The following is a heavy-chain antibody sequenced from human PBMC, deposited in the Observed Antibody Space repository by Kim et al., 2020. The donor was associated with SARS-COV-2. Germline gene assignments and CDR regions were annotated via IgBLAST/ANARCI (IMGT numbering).Heavy chain of an antibody. CDR3: ARRNNSSWYV. CDR2: IYPGDSDT. Sequence: GESLKISCKGSGYSFTSYWIGWVRQRPGKGPEWMGIIYPGDSDTRYSPSFQGQVTISADKSISTAYLQWSSLQASDTAMYYCARRNNSSWYVWGQGTLVTVSS. V-gene: IGHV5-51*01. D-gene: IGHD6-13*01. CDR1: GYSFTSYW. J-gene: IGHJ4*02.